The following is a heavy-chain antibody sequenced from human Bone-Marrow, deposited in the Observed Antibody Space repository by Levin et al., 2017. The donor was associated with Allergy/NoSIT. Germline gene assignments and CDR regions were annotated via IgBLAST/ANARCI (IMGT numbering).Heavy chain of an antibody. J-gene: IGHJ6*03. V-gene: IGHV3-23*01. CDR1: GFTFSSYA. CDR3: AKPHSPLEYSSSSLISRRYYYMDV. Sequence: GESLKISCAASGFTFSSYAMSWVRQAPGKGLEWVSAISGSGGSTYYADSVKGRFTISRDNSKNTLYLQMNSLRAEDTAVYYCAKPHSPLEYSSSSLISRRYYYMDVWGKGTTVTVSS. CDR2: ISGSGGST. D-gene: IGHD6-6*01.